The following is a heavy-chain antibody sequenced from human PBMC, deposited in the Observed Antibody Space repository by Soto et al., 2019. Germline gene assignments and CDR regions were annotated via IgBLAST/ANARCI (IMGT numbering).Heavy chain of an antibody. V-gene: IGHV1-2*04. CDR1: GYTFTGYY. Sequence: ASVKVSCKASGYTFTGYYMHWVRQAPGQGLEWMGWINPNSGGTNHAQKFQGWVTMTREKSISTAYMELSRLRSDDTAVYYCARDSAIQLKYYYYGMDVWGQGTTVTVSS. CDR2: INPNSGGT. CDR3: ARDSAIQLKYYYYGMDV. J-gene: IGHJ6*02. D-gene: IGHD5-18*01.